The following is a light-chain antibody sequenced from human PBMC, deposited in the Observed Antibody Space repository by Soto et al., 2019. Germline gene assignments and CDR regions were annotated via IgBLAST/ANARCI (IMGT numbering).Light chain of an antibody. CDR2: AAS. Sequence: DIQMTQSPSSLSVSVGDRVTITCRASQSITNYLNWYQQKPGKAPKLLVYAASSLQSGVPSRFSGKGSGTDFTLPISSLQPEDFASYYCQQSDSYPYTFGQGTKVEIK. CDR1: QSITNY. J-gene: IGKJ2*01. V-gene: IGKV1-39*01. CDR3: QQSDSYPYT.